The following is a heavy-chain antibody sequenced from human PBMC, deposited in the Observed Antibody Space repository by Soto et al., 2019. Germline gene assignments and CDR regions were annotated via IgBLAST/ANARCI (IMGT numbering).Heavy chain of an antibody. CDR3: AREGDPVVPTSAWGFAL. D-gene: IGHD2-2*01. CDR2: IYHTGIT. CDR1: NYSIKSGYY. V-gene: IGHV4-38-2*02. J-gene: IGHJ5*02. Sequence: PSETLSLTCDVSNYSIKSGYYWGWIRQSPGKRPEWIGSIYHTGITYYKSSLKSRVTISVDTSKNQFSLTLKSVTPADTAVYYCAREGDPVVPTSAWGFALWGQGTLVTVSS.